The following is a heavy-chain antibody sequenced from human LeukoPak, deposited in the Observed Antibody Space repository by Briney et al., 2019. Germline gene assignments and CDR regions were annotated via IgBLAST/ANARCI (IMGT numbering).Heavy chain of an antibody. CDR3: ARDWRVGVIPDAFHI. J-gene: IGHJ3*02. Sequence: PSETLSLTCTVSGDSISGYYWSWIRQPAGKGLEWIGRIYSSGSTNYNPSLKSRVTMSVDTSKNQFSLKLNSVTAADTAVYYCARDWRVGVIPDAFHIWGQGTKVIVSS. V-gene: IGHV4-4*07. CDR1: GDSISGYY. CDR2: IYSSGST. D-gene: IGHD3-16*02.